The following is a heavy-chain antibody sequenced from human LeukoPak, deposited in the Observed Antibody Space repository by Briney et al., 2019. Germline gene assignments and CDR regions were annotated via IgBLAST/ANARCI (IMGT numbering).Heavy chain of an antibody. CDR2: IYYSGST. CDR3: ARVKVGATTFDY. Sequence: SETLSLTCAVYGGSFSGYYWSWIRQPPGKGLEWIGYIYYSGSTHYNPSLKSRVTISVDTSKNQFSLKLSSVTAADTAVYYCARVKVGATTFDYWGQGTLVTVSS. V-gene: IGHV4-59*01. D-gene: IGHD1-26*01. J-gene: IGHJ4*02. CDR1: GGSFSGYY.